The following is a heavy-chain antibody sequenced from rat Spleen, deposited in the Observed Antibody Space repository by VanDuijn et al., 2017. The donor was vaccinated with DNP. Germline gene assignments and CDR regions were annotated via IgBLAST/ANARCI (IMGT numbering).Heavy chain of an antibody. D-gene: IGHD1-12*02. V-gene: IGHV5-25*01. CDR3: ANYNSYDGTY. CDR1: GLTFSNAD. J-gene: IGHJ2*01. CDR2: ITTDGGGT. Sequence: EVQLVESGGGLVQPGRSMKLSCGASGLTFSNADMAWVRQAPTRGLEWVASITTDGGGTYYPDSVKGRFTISRDNADNTVYLQMNSLRSEDTATYYCANYNSYDGTYWGQGVMVTVSS.